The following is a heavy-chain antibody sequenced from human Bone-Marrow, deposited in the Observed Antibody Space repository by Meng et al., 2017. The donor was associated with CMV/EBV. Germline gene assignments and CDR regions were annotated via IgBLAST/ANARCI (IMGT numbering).Heavy chain of an antibody. CDR1: EFTFSSYW. CDR2: INSDGSGT. J-gene: IGHJ4*02. V-gene: IGHV3-74*01. CDR3: ARGNAHAFDY. D-gene: IGHD1-1*01. Sequence: GESLKISCAVSEFTFSSYWMHWVRQAPGKGLVWVSRINSDGSGTTYADSVKGRFTISRDNAKNTLYLQMNSLRAEDTAVCYCARGNAHAFDYWGQGTLVTVSS.